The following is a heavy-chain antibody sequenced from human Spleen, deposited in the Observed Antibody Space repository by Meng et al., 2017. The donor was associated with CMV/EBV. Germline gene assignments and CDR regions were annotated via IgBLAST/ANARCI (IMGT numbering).Heavy chain of an antibody. D-gene: IGHD3-3*01. CDR3: AREYTLSTFWRWFDP. V-gene: IGHV1-2*02. J-gene: IGHJ5*02. CDR1: GYTFTDYY. CDR2: INPNSGGR. Sequence: SGYTFTDYYIHWVRQAPGQGLEWMGWINPNSGGRTYAQKFQGRVTMTRDTSISTAYMELNRLRSDDTAVYYCAREYTLSTFWRWFDPWGQGTLVTVSS.